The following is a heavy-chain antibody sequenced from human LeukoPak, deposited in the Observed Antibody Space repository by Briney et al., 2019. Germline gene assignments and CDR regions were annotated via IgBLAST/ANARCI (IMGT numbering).Heavy chain of an antibody. CDR1: GYTFTSYA. D-gene: IGHD2-2*01. V-gene: IGHV1-3*01. CDR3: ARAEDIVVVPAATSDY. CDR2: INAGNGNT. Sequence: ASVKVSCKASGYTFTSYAMHWVRQAPGQRLEWMGWINAGNGNTKYSQKFQGRVTITRDTSASTAYMELSSLRSEDTAMYYCARAEDIVVVPAATSDYWGQGTLVTVSS. J-gene: IGHJ4*02.